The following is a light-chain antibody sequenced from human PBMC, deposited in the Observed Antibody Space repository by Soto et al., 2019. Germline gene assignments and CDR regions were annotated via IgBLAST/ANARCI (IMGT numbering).Light chain of an antibody. V-gene: IGKV3-15*01. Sequence: MTQSPSTLSASVGDRVTITCRASQSVSSNLAWYQQKPGQAPRLLIYGASTRATGIPARFSGSGSGTEFTLTISSLQSEDFAVYYCQQYNNWVTFGPGTKVDIK. CDR1: QSVSSN. CDR2: GAS. J-gene: IGKJ3*01. CDR3: QQYNNWVT.